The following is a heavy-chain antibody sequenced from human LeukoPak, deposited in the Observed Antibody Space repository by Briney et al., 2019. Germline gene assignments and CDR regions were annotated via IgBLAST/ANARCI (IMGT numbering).Heavy chain of an antibody. D-gene: IGHD4-17*01. Sequence: GGSLRLSCAASGFTFSSYAMSWVRQAPGKGLEWVSAISGSGGSTYYADSVKGRFTISRDNSKNTLYLQMNSLRAEDTAVYYCAKDPSLGDADYEKPGPWGQGTLVTVSS. CDR3: AKDPSLGDADYEKPGP. V-gene: IGHV3-23*01. J-gene: IGHJ5*02. CDR2: ISGSGGST. CDR1: GFTFSSYA.